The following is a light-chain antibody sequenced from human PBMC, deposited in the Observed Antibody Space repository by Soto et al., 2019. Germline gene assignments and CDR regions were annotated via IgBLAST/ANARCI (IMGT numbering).Light chain of an antibody. Sequence: QSVLTQPPSASGTPGQRVTISCSGSSSNIGSNYVYWYHQLPGTAPKLVIYRNNQRPSGVPDRISGSKSGTSASLAISGLQSEDEGDYYCTSFAPGRIYVFGSGTKLTVL. CDR3: TSFAPGRIYV. V-gene: IGLV1-47*01. CDR1: SSNIGSNY. CDR2: RNN. J-gene: IGLJ1*01.